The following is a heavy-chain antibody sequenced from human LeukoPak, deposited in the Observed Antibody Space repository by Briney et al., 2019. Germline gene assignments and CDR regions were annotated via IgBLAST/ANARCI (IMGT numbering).Heavy chain of an antibody. Sequence: GASVKVSCKASGYTFTGYYMHWVRQAPGQGLEWMGWINPNSGGTNYAQKFQGWVTMTRDTSISTAYMELSRLRSDDTAVYYCARGHRKLGYGSGSYGHYYGMDVWGQGTTVTVSS. CDR3: ARGHRKLGYGSGSYGHYYGMDV. V-gene: IGHV1-2*04. CDR2: INPNSGGT. CDR1: GYTFTGYY. D-gene: IGHD3-10*01. J-gene: IGHJ6*02.